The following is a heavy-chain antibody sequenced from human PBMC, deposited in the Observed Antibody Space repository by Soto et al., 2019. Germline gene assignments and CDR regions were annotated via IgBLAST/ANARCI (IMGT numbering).Heavy chain of an antibody. CDR3: AKDLEFMTTVPPFDY. CDR1: GDTFSSYS. CDR2: ISGSGGST. J-gene: IGHJ4*02. Sequence: ASVKVSCKASGDTFSSYSISWVRQAPGQGLEWASAISGSGGSTYYADSVKGRFTISRDNSKNTLYLQMNSLRAEDTAVSYCAKDLEFMTTVPPFDYWGQGTLVTVSS. V-gene: IGHV3-23*01. D-gene: IGHD4-17*01.